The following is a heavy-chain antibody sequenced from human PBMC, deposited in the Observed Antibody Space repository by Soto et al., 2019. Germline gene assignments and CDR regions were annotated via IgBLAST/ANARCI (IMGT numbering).Heavy chain of an antibody. J-gene: IGHJ4*02. CDR1: GFTFSSYS. D-gene: IGHD3-10*01. CDR3: AKRDSGSGRSPPLINY. Sequence: EVQLLESGGGLVQPGGSLRLSCAASGFTFSSYSMNWVHQAPGKGLXXXXXVGGGGDNTFYADSVKGRFTISRDDSQNTLYLQMNSLRAEDTAVYFCAKRDSGSGRSPPLINYWGQGTLVTVSS. V-gene: IGHV3-23*01. CDR2: VGGGGDNT.